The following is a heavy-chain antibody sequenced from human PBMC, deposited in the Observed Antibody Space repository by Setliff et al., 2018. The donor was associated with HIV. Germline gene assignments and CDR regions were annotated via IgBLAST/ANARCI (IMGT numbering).Heavy chain of an antibody. CDR2: IHDSGRT. CDR1: GYSLTSGYY. D-gene: IGHD2-2*01. J-gene: IGHJ4*02. V-gene: IGHV4-38-2*01. CDR3: QICRVDR. Sequence: LSLTCGVSGYSLTSGYYWGWIRQPPGKGLEWIGSIHDSGRTYYNPSLKSRVTISVDTSKNQFSLKLSSVTVVRGQAVDLQICRVDRGVQG.